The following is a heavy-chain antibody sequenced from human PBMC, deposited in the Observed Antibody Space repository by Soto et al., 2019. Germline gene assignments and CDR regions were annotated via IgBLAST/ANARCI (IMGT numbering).Heavy chain of an antibody. Sequence: SETLSLTCAVYGGSFSGYYWSWIRQPPGRGLEWIGEINHSGSTNYSPSLKSRVTISVDTSKNQFSLKLSSVTAADTAVYYCAKDTAGSSWYSDYYYYGMDVWGQGTTVTVSS. CDR1: GGSFSGYY. V-gene: IGHV4-34*01. CDR3: AKDTAGSSWYSDYYYYGMDV. CDR2: INHSGST. J-gene: IGHJ6*02. D-gene: IGHD6-13*01.